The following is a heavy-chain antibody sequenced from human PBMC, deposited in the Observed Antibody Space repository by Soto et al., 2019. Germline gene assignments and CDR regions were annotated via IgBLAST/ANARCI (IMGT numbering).Heavy chain of an antibody. CDR2: INHGGST. CDR1: GGSFSGYY. Sequence: SETLSLTCAVYGGSFSGYYWSWIRQPPGKGLEWIGEINHGGSTNYNPSLKSRVTISVDTSKNQFSLKLSSVTAADTAVYYCARGSSTGWFDPWGQGTLVTVSS. CDR3: ARGSSTGWFDP. V-gene: IGHV4-34*01. J-gene: IGHJ5*02.